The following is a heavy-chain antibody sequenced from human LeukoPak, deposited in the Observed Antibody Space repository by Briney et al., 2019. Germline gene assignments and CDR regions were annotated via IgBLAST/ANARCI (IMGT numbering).Heavy chain of an antibody. J-gene: IGHJ4*02. CDR2: IDPSSTYI. D-gene: IGHD4-17*01. V-gene: IGHV3-21*01. CDR1: RFTFSSYT. CDR3: TRGSYGDYEY. Sequence: TGGSLRLSCSASRFTFSSYTMNWVRQAPGKGLEWVSSIDPSSTYIYYADSVKGRFTISRDNAQNSLYLQMNSLRAEDTAVYYCTRGSYGDYEYWGQGTLVTVSS.